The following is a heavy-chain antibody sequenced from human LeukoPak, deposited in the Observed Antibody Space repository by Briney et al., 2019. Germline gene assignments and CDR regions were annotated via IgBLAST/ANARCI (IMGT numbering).Heavy chain of an antibody. D-gene: IGHD1-26*01. CDR3: ARGVKWELLRGVDY. J-gene: IGHJ4*02. CDR1: GFTFSSYG. CDR2: TSYDGSNN. V-gene: IGHV3-30*03. Sequence: GGSLRLSCAASGFTFSSYGMHWVRQAPGKGLEWVAVTSYDGSNNYYADSVKGRFTTSRDNPKNTLYLQMNSLRVEDTAVYYCARGVKWELLRGVDYWGQGTLVTVSS.